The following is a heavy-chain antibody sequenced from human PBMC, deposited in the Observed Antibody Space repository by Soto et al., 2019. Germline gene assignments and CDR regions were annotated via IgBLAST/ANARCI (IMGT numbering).Heavy chain of an antibody. J-gene: IGHJ3*02. CDR1: GGSISSSSYY. Sequence: QLQLQESGPGLVKPSETLSLTCTVSGGSISSSSYYWGWIRQPPGKGLEWIGSIYYSGSTYYNPSLKSRDPLSVDTSQHPFSLKLSSVTAADTAVYYCARHVNPWAQGPFDIWGQGTMVTVSS. CDR2: IYYSGST. V-gene: IGHV4-39*01. CDR3: ARHVNPWAQGPFDI. D-gene: IGHD7-27*01.